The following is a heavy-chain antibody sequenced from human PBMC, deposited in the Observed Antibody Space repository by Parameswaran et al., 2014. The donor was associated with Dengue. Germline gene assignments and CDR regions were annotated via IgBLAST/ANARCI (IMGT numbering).Heavy chain of an antibody. CDR2: INPSGGST. CDR3: ARDPLADTAMVSFPSYYYYMDV. V-gene: IGHV1-46*01. J-gene: IGHJ6*03. Sequence: VRQAPGQGLEWMGIINPSGGSTSYAQKFQGRVTMTRDTSTSTVYMELSSLRSEDTAVYYCARDPLADTAMVSFPSYYYYMDVWGKGTTVTVSS. D-gene: IGHD5-18*01.